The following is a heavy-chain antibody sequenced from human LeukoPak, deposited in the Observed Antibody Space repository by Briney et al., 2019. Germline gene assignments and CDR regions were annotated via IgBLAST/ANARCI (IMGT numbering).Heavy chain of an antibody. CDR3: AREVAGPSFDYYYVMDV. J-gene: IGHJ6*02. V-gene: IGHV1-18*01. Sequence: ASVKVSCKASGYTFTSYGISWVRQAPGQGLEWMGWIITYNGNTNYAQKLQGRVTMTTDTSTSTAYMELRSLRSDDTAVYYCAREVAGPSFDYYYVMDVWGQGTTVTVSS. CDR2: IITYNGNT. D-gene: IGHD6-19*01. CDR1: GYTFTSYG.